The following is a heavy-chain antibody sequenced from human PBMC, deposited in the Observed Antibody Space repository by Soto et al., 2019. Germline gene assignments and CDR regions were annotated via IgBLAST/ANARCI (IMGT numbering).Heavy chain of an antibody. V-gene: IGHV3-74*01. CDR2: INGDGSST. CDR1: RFTFRSYW. D-gene: IGHD3-3*01. CDR3: ARGKEEFTYYDFWSGKKYYYYYMDV. Sequence: PGGSLRLSCAASRFTFRSYWMHWVRQAPGKGLVWVSRINGDGSSTSYADSVRGRFTISRDNAKNTLYLQMNSLRAEDTAVYYCARGKEEFTYYDFWSGKKYYYYYMDVWGKGTTVTVYS. J-gene: IGHJ6*03.